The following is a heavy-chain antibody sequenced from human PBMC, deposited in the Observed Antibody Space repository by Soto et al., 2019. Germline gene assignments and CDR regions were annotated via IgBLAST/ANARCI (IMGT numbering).Heavy chain of an antibody. Sequence: QVQLVESGGGVVQPGRSLRLSCAASGFTFSSYAMHWVRQAPGKGLEWVAVISYDGSNKYYADSVKGRFTISRDNSKNTLYLQMNSLRAEDTAVYYCARDFLFLARPGYFDSWGQGTLVTVSS. V-gene: IGHV3-30-3*01. D-gene: IGHD1-26*01. CDR2: ISYDGSNK. J-gene: IGHJ4*02. CDR3: ARDFLFLARPGYFDS. CDR1: GFTFSSYA.